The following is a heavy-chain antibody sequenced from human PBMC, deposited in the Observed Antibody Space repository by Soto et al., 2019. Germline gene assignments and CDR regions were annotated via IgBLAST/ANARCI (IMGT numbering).Heavy chain of an antibody. CDR2: IFSNDEK. J-gene: IGHJ5*02. D-gene: IGHD6-6*01. V-gene: IGHV2-26*01. CDR1: GFSLSGARMG. Sequence: SGPTLVNPTETLTLTCTVSGFSLSGARMGVSWIRQPPGKALEWLAHIFSNDEKSYSTSLKSRLTISKDTSKSQVVLTMTNMDPVDTATYYCARIPYSSSSLNWFDPWGQGTLVTVSS. CDR3: ARIPYSSSSLNWFDP.